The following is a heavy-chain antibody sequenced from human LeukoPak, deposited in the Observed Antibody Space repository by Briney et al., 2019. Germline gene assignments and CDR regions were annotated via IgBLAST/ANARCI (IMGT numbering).Heavy chain of an antibody. J-gene: IGHJ4*02. CDR2: IYYSGST. V-gene: IGHV4-30-4*01. D-gene: IGHD3-9*01. CDR3: ARDQGSYYDILTGFRGNYFDY. CDR1: GGSISSGDYY. Sequence: PSETLSLTCTVSGGSISSGDYYWSWIRQPPGKGLEWIGYIYYSGSTYYNPSLKSRVTISVDTSKNQFSLKLSSVTAADTAVYYCARDQGSYYDILTGFRGNYFDYWGQGTLVTVSS.